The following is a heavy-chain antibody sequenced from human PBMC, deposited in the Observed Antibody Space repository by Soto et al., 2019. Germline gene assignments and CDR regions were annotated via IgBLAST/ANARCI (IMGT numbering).Heavy chain of an antibody. CDR3: AREDLKPPTVAYWFDP. D-gene: IGHD4-17*01. CDR1: GYTLTELS. CDR2: FDPEDGET. J-gene: IGHJ5*02. Sequence: ASVKVSCKVSGYTLTELSMHWVRPAPGKGLEWMGGFDPEDGETIYAQKFQGRVTMTEDTSTDTAYMELSSLRSEDTAVYYCAREDLKPPTVAYWFDPWGQGTLVTVS. V-gene: IGHV1-24*01.